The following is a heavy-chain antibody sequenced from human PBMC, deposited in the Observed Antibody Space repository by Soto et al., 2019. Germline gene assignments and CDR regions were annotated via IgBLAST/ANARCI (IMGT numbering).Heavy chain of an antibody. CDR2: ISGSGGST. J-gene: IGHJ6*02. D-gene: IGHD3-10*01. V-gene: IGHV3-23*01. Sequence: EVQLLESGGGLVQPGGSLRLSCAASGFTFSSYAMSWVRQAPGKGLEWVSAISGSGGSTYYADSVKGRFTISRDNSKNTLYLQTNSLRAEDTAVYYCAKDPTMVRGVIYYYYGMDVWGQGTTVTVSS. CDR3: AKDPTMVRGVIYYYYGMDV. CDR1: GFTFSSYA.